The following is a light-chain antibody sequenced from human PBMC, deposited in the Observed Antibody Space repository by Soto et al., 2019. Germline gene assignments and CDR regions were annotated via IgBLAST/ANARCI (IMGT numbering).Light chain of an antibody. CDR2: EVN. J-gene: IGLJ1*01. Sequence: QSVLAQPSSVSRSPGQSITISCTGTSTDVGGYNYVSWYQHHPGKGPKLIIYEVNNRPSGVSDCFSGSKSGNKASLTISNLEAEDESDYYCGSYTSTDTPFVFGTGTKVTVL. CDR3: GSYTSTDTPFV. V-gene: IGLV2-14*01. CDR1: STDVGGYNY.